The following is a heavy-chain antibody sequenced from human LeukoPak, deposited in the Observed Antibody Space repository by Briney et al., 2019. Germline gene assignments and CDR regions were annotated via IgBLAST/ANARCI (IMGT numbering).Heavy chain of an antibody. CDR1: GFTFSMFS. CDR3: VRDSYCGGDCYRLHDL. J-gene: IGHJ4*02. D-gene: IGHD2-21*02. Sequence: GGSLRLSCGASGFTFSMFSMKWVRQAPGKGMEWISYISSSSSTIHYADSVKGRFTISGDNAEKSLYLQMSSLRAEDTALYFCVRDSYCGGDCYRLHDLWAQGPLVAVSS. V-gene: IGHV3-48*01. CDR2: ISSSSSTI.